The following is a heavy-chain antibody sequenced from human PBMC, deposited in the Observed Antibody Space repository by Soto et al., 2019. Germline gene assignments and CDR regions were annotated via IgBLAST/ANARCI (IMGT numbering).Heavy chain of an antibody. V-gene: IGHV3-53*01. CDR2: IYSGGST. CDR3: ARRATTSAGYFDL. CDR1: GFTVSSNY. Sequence: GGSLRLSCAASGFTVSSNYMSWVRQAPGKGLEWVSVIYSGGSTYYADSVKGRLTISRDNTKNSLSLQMSSLRAEDTAVYYCARRATTSAGYFDLWGRGILVTVSS. D-gene: IGHD1-26*01. J-gene: IGHJ2*01.